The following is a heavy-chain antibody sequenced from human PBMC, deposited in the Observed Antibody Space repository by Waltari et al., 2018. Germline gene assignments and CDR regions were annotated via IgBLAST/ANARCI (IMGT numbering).Heavy chain of an antibody. J-gene: IGHJ4*02. CDR3: TRDRGSYSSSGYALGGMHY. Sequence: EVQLVESVGGLMQPGGSLRLSCAPSDFPVNTYYLNPSGQATGKVLECGSVIHGDGRTHYADSVKGRFTISRDSSKNTVYLQMDSLRVGDAAVYYCTRDRGSYSSSGYALGGMHYWGQGTLVTVSS. CDR2: IHGDGRT. D-gene: IGHD3-16*01. V-gene: IGHV3-53*01. CDR1: DFPVNTYY.